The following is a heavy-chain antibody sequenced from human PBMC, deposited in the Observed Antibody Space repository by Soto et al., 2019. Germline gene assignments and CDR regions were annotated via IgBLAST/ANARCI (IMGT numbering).Heavy chain of an antibody. V-gene: IGHV1-18*01. CDR2: ISTYNIDT. D-gene: IGHD5-18*01. CDR1: GYTFTSYG. J-gene: IGHJ4*02. Sequence: QGHLVQSGAEVKKPGASLKVSCKTSGYTFTSYGIVWVRQAPGQGLEWMGWISTYNIDTKYAQKFKGRVTMSTDTSTTTAYMELTSLTSDDTAMYYCARGGFAYGYLDFWGQGTLATVSS. CDR3: ARGGFAYGYLDF.